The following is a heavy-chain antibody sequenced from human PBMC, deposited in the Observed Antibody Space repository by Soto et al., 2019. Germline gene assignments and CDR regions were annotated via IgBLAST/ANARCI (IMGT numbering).Heavy chain of an antibody. CDR3: ARVPRLRPYYYGMDV. D-gene: IGHD3-16*01. V-gene: IGHV4-30-2*01. CDR2: MYHSGST. Sequence: PSETLSLTCAVSGGSIISGGYSWSLIRQPPGKGLEWIGYMYHSGSTYYNPSLKSRVTISIDRSKNQFSLKLSSVTGADTAVYYCARVPRLRPYYYGMDVWGQGTTVTVSS. J-gene: IGHJ6*02. CDR1: GGSIISGGYS.